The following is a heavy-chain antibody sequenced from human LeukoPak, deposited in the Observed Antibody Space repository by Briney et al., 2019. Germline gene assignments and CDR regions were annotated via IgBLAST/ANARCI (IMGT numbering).Heavy chain of an antibody. CDR3: ASSAVYGTNPIDY. J-gene: IGHJ4*02. V-gene: IGHV5-51*01. CDR1: GYSFTSYW. Sequence: GESLKISCKGSGYSFTSYWIGWVRQMPGKGLEWMGIIYPGDSDTRYSPSFQGQVTISADKSISTAHLQWSSLKASDTAMYYCASSAVYGTNPIDYWGQGTLVTVSS. CDR2: IYPGDSDT. D-gene: IGHD4-17*01.